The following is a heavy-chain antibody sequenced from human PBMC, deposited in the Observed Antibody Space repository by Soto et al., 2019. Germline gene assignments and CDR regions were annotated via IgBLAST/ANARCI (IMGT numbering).Heavy chain of an antibody. CDR1: GGPFNTFG. CDR2: IIPKYGTT. J-gene: IGHJ4*02. D-gene: IGHD2-2*01. Sequence: QVQLMQSGAEVTKPGSSVKVSCKASGGPFNTFGISWVRQAPGQGLELMGGIIPKYGTTNYARRFQGRVTITADESTTTAYLELSSLRHDDPAIYYCARTRQRRPVFYVDYWGQGTPISFTS. CDR3: ARTRQRRPVFYVDY. V-gene: IGHV1-69*01.